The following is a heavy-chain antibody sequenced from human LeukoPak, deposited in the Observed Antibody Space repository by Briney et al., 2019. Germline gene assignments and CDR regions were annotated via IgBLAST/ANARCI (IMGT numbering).Heavy chain of an antibody. CDR3: VLPEIVPTRGNGMDV. CDR1: GFTFSSYA. V-gene: IGHV3-64D*06. CDR2: ISSNGGST. D-gene: IGHD1-26*01. J-gene: IGHJ6*02. Sequence: GGSLRLSCSASGFTFSSYAMHWVRQAPGKGLEYVSAISSNGGSTYYADYVKGRFTISRDNSKDTLYLQMSSLRAEDTAVYYCVLPEIVPTRGNGMDVWGQGPTSPSP.